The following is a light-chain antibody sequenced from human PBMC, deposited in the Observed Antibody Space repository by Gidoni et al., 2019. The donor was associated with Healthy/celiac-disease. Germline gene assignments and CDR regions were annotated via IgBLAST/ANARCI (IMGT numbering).Light chain of an antibody. J-gene: IGKJ2*03. CDR3: QKYYSTQYS. CDR2: WAS. CDR1: QSVLYSSNNKNY. Sequence: DIVMTQSPYSLAVSLGERATINCKSSQSVLYSSNNKNYLAWYQQKPGQPPKLLIYWASTRESGVPDRFSGSGSGTDFTLTISSLQAEDVAVYYCQKYYSTQYSFGQGTKLEIK. V-gene: IGKV4-1*01.